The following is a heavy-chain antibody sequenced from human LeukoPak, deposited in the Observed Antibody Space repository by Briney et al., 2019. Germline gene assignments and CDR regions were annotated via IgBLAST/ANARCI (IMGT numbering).Heavy chain of an antibody. CDR1: GGSFSGYY. D-gene: IGHD2-2*01. CDR3: ASARYCSSTNCYADY. Sequence: PSETLSLTCAVYGGSFSGYYWSWIRQSPGKGLEWIGEINHSGSTNYNPSLKSRVTISVDTSKNQVSLKLSSVTAADTAVYYCASARYCSSTNCYADYWGQGTLVTVSS. V-gene: IGHV4-34*01. CDR2: INHSGST. J-gene: IGHJ4*02.